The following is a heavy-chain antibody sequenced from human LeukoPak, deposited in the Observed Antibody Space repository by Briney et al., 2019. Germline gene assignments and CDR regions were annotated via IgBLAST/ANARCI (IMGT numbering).Heavy chain of an antibody. J-gene: IGHJ4*02. V-gene: IGHV5-51*01. CDR3: ARLSIWSGYYTDLDY. CDR2: IYPGDSDT. Sequence: GESLKISCKGSGYSFTSYWIGWVRQMPGKGLEWMGIIYPGDSDTRYSPSFQGQVTISADKSISTAYLQWSSLKASDTAMYYCARLSIWSGYYTDLDYWGQGTLVTVSS. D-gene: IGHD3-3*01. CDR1: GYSFTSYW.